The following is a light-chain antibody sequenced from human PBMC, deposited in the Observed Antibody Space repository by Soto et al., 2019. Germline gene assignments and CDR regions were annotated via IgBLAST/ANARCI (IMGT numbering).Light chain of an antibody. J-gene: IGLJ1*01. CDR3: QSYDSSLSVYV. Sequence: QSVLTQPPSVSGAPGQRVTMSCTWSSSNIGAGYDVHWYQQLPGTAPKLLIYGNSNRPSGVPDRFSGSKSGTSASLAITGLQAEDEADYYCQSYDSSLSVYVFGTGTKVTVL. V-gene: IGLV1-40*01. CDR1: SSNIGAGYD. CDR2: GNS.